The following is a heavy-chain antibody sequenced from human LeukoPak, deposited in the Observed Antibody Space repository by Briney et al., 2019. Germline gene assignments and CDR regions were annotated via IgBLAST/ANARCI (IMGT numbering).Heavy chain of an antibody. Sequence: GGSLRLSCAASGFTFSSYAMSWVRQAPGKGLEWVSAISGSGGSTYYADSVKGRFTISRDNSKNTLYLQMNSLRAEDTAVYYCANEGRLWFGEGPGDYWGQGTLVTVSS. V-gene: IGHV3-23*01. CDR3: ANEGRLWFGEGPGDY. D-gene: IGHD3-10*01. CDR2: ISGSGGST. CDR1: GFTFSSYA. J-gene: IGHJ4*02.